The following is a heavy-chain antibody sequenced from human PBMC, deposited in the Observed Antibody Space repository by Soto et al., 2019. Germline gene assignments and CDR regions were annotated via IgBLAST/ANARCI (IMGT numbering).Heavy chain of an antibody. Sequence: SETLSLTCTVSGGSISSSNWWSWVRQPPGKGLEWIGEIYHSGSTNYNPSLKSRVTISVDKSKNQFSLKLSSVTAADTAVYYCARDVHDFWRGYLHLYYYYGMDVWGQGTTVTVSS. V-gene: IGHV4-4*02. D-gene: IGHD3-3*01. CDR1: GGSISSSNW. CDR2: IYHSGST. J-gene: IGHJ6*01. CDR3: ARDVHDFWRGYLHLYYYYGMDV.